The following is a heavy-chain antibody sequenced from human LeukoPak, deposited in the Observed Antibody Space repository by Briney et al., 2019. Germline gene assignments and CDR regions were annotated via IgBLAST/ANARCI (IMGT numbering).Heavy chain of an antibody. CDR3: ARHLGHYYGSGSYKD. Sequence: GESLKISCKGSGYSFISYWIGWVRQMPGKGLEWLGIIFPGDSDIRYSPSFQGQVTISADKSISTAYLQWSSLKASDTAMYYCARHLGHYYGSGSYKDWGQGTLVTVSS. D-gene: IGHD3-10*01. CDR2: IFPGDSDI. CDR1: GYSFISYW. J-gene: IGHJ4*02. V-gene: IGHV5-51*01.